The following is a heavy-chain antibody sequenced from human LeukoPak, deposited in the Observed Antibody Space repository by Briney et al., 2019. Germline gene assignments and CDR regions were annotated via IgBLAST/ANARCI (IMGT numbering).Heavy chain of an antibody. Sequence: GGSLRLSCAASGFIFSNYYMGWVRQAPGKGLEWVANIQEDGSATYYVDSVKGRFTISRDNAKNSLDLQMDSLRAEDTAVYYSARRKEVQTTFDCWGQGTLVTVSS. V-gene: IGHV3-7*01. J-gene: IGHJ4*02. CDR1: GFIFSNYY. CDR2: IQEDGSAT. D-gene: IGHD1-14*01. CDR3: ARRKEVQTTFDC.